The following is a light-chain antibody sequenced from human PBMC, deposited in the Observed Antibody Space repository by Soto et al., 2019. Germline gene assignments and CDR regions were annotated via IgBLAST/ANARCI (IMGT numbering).Light chain of an antibody. Sequence: DIHLTQSPSSLSPSVGDRVTITCRASQAITNNLAWYQQKPGNPPRLLIYEESTLHSGVPSRFSGRKVGTQFILTIDSLQPEDFATYYCQQVKSYPRTFGGGTKVDIK. CDR2: EES. CDR3: QQVKSYPRT. J-gene: IGKJ4*01. V-gene: IGKV1-9*01. CDR1: QAITNN.